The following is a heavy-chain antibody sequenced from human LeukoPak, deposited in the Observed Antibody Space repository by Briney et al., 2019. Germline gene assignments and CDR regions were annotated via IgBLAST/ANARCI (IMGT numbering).Heavy chain of an antibody. V-gene: IGHV3-66*01. D-gene: IGHD5-24*01. CDR1: GFTFSSYW. J-gene: IGHJ4*02. Sequence: GGSLRLSCAASGFTFSSYWMSWVRPAPGKGLEWVSVIYSCGSTYYADSVKGRFTISRDNSKNTLYLQMNSLRAEDTAVYYCAREEMATVRRRYSFDYWGQGTLVTVSS. CDR3: AREEMATVRRRYSFDY. CDR2: IYSCGST.